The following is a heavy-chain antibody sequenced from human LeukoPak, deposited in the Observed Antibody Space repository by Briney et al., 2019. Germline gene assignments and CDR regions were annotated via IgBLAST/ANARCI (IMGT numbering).Heavy chain of an antibody. CDR1: GFTFSNAW. Sequence: GGSLRLSCAASGFTFSNAWMSWVRQAPGKGMEWVSYISSSGSTIYYADSVKGRFTISRDNAKNSLYLQMNSLRAEDTAVYYCARGSSGYYVPAEYFQHWGQGTLVTVSS. CDR3: ARGSSGYYVPAEYFQH. J-gene: IGHJ1*01. CDR2: ISSSGSTI. V-gene: IGHV3-11*01. D-gene: IGHD3-22*01.